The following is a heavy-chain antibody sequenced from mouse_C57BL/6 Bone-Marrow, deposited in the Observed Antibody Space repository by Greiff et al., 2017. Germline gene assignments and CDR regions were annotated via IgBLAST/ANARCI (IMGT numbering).Heavy chain of an antibody. J-gene: IGHJ4*01. D-gene: IGHD1-1*01. CDR3: ARQRYYGTPDAMDY. CDR2: IWSDGST. V-gene: IGHV2-6-1*01. CDR1: GFSLTSYG. Sequence: QVQLQQSGPGLVAPSQSLSITCTVSGFSLTSYGVHWVRQPPGKGLEWLVVIWSDGSTTYNSALKSRLSISKDNSKSQVFLKMNSLQTDDTAMYYCARQRYYGTPDAMDYWGQGTSVTVSS.